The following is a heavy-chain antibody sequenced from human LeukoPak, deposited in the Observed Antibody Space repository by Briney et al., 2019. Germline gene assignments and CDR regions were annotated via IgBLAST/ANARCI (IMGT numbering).Heavy chain of an antibody. CDR1: GGSISSGSYY. D-gene: IGHD5-18*01. CDR3: ARDRRLLLDY. V-gene: IGHV4-61*02. CDR2: IYTSGST. J-gene: IGHJ4*02. Sequence: PSETLSLTCTVSGGSISSGSYYWSWIRQPAGKGLEWIGRIYTSGSTNYNPSLKSRVTISVDTSKNQFSLKLSSVTAADTAVYYCARDRRLLLDYWGQGTLVTVSS.